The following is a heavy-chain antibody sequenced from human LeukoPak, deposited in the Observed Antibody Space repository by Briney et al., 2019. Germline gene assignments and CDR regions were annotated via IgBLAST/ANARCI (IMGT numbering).Heavy chain of an antibody. CDR3: AKGLDSLFDY. D-gene: IGHD3/OR15-3a*01. Sequence: GGSLRLSCAASGFTFSSYGMHWVRQAPGKGLEWVTFIRTDGSNKYYADSVKGRFTISRDNSKNTLYLQMYSLRAEDTAVHYCAKGLDSLFDYWGQGTLVTVSS. J-gene: IGHJ4*02. CDR2: IRTDGSNK. V-gene: IGHV3-30*02. CDR1: GFTFSSYG.